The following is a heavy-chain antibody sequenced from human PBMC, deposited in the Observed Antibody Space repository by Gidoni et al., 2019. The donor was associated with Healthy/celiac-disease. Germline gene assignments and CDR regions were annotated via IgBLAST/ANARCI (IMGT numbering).Heavy chain of an antibody. D-gene: IGHD2-2*01. CDR3: ARALPLYCSSTSCYLDWFDP. J-gene: IGHJ5*02. CDR2: MNPNSGNT. Sequence: QVQLVQSGAEVKKPGASVKVSCKASGYTFTSYDINWVRQATGQGLEWMGWMNPNSGNTGYAQKFQGRVTMTRNTSISTAYMELSSLRSEDTAVYYCARALPLYCSSTSCYLDWFDPWGQGTLVTVSS. V-gene: IGHV1-8*01. CDR1: GYTFTSYD.